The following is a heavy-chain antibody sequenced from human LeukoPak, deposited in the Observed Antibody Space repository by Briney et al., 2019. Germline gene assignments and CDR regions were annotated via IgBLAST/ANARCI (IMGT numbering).Heavy chain of an antibody. CDR1: GFTVSDNY. Sequence: PGGSLRLSCAASGFTVSDNYMSWVRQAPGKGLEWVSVIYSGGSPYYADSVKGRFTISRDNSKNTLYLQMNSLRAEDTAVYYCARGVPYDSWSGPHYSDYWGQGTLVTVSS. V-gene: IGHV3-53*01. CDR2: IYSGGSP. CDR3: ARGVPYDSWSGPHYSDY. J-gene: IGHJ4*02. D-gene: IGHD3-3*01.